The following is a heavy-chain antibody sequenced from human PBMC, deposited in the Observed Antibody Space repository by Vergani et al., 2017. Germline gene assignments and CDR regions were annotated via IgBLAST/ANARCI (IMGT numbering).Heavy chain of an antibody. Sequence: VQLVESGGGLVKPGGSLRLSCAASGFTFSSYSMNWVRQAPGKGLEWVAFIRYDGSNKYYADSVKGRFTISRDNSKNTLYLQMNSLRAEDTAVYYCAKQRIAAAGYFDYWGQGTLVTVSS. D-gene: IGHD6-13*01. CDR1: GFTFSSYS. J-gene: IGHJ4*02. CDR3: AKQRIAAAGYFDY. CDR2: IRYDGSNK. V-gene: IGHV3-30*02.